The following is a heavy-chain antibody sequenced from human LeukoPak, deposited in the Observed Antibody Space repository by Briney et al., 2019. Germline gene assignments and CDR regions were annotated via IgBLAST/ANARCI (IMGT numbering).Heavy chain of an antibody. CDR3: ARDLVWFGEGDWFDP. CDR2: IYTSGST. J-gene: IGHJ5*02. Sequence: SETLSLTCTVSGGSISSYYWSWIRQPAGKGLEWIGRIYTSGSTNYNPSLKSRVTMSADTSKNQFSLKLSSVTAADTAVYYCARDLVWFGEGDWFDPWGQGTLVTVSS. CDR1: GGSISSYY. V-gene: IGHV4-4*07. D-gene: IGHD3-10*01.